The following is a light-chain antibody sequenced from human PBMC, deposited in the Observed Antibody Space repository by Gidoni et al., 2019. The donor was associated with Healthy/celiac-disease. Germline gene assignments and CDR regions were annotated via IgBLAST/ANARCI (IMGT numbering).Light chain of an antibody. CDR1: QDISIC. Sequence: DIQMTQSSSSLSASVGDRVTITCQSSQDISICLNWYQQKPGKAPKLLIYDASNLETGVPSRFSRSRSGTDFTFTISSLQPEDIATYYYRQYDNLPLTFGGGTKVEIK. J-gene: IGKJ4*01. V-gene: IGKV1-33*01. CDR3: RQYDNLPLT. CDR2: DAS.